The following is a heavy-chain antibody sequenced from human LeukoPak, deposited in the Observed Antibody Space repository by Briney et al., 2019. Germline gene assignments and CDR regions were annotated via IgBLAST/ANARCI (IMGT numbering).Heavy chain of an antibody. J-gene: IGHJ4*02. V-gene: IGHV3-48*01. CDR3: ARDATPTQLWFRGSFDY. CDR1: GFTFSDFG. CDR2: ISSSGLSI. Sequence: PGGSLRLSCAASGFTFSDFGMTWVRQAPGKGLEWVSYISSSGLSIYYADSVKGRFTISRDNARNSLYLQMNSLRAEDTAMYYCARDATPTQLWFRGSFDYWGLGALVTVAS. D-gene: IGHD5-18*01.